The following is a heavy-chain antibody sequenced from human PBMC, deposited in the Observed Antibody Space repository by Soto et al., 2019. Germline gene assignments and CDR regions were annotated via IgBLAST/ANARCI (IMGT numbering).Heavy chain of an antibody. Sequence: LRLSCAASGFIFKMYWMHWVRQSPGKGLVWISRIYNDGTYSDYADSVRGRFTISRDNVNDTLYLQMNNLRAEDSGLYYCTRGPRPISTGTGAYWGQGTQVTVSS. V-gene: IGHV3-74*01. D-gene: IGHD3-10*01. CDR1: GFIFKMYW. CDR2: IYNDGTYS. J-gene: IGHJ4*02. CDR3: TRGPRPISTGTGAY.